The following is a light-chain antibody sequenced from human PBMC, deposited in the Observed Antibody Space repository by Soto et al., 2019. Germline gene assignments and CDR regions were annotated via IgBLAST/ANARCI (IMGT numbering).Light chain of an antibody. J-gene: IGKJ5*01. CDR1: QSVLCSSNNKNY. CDR3: QQYGGTPPIT. Sequence: DIVMTQSPDSLAVSLGERATINCKSSQSVLCSSNNKNYLAWYLQKPRQATSFIIYGASSRATGIPDRFSGSGSGTDFTLTISRLEPEDFAAYYCQQYGGTPPITFGQGTRLEIK. V-gene: IGKV4-1*01. CDR2: GAS.